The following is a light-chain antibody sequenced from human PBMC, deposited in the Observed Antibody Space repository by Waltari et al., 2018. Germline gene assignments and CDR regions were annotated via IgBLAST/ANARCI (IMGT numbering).Light chain of an antibody. J-gene: IGLJ2*01. CDR1: GDKY. Sequence: GDKYACWYQQKPGQSPVLVIYQDSKRPSGIPERFSGSNSGNTATLTISGTQAMDEADYYCQAWDRGVVFGGGTKLTVL. CDR3: QAWDRGVV. CDR2: QDS. V-gene: IGLV3-1*01.